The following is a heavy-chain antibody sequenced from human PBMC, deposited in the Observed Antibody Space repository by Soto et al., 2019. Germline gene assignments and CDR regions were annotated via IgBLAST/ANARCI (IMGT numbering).Heavy chain of an antibody. CDR3: AKDRQAAAGIWATYYYYYYGMDV. Sequence: GGSLRLSCAASGFTFSSYGMHWVRQAPGKGLEWVAVISYDGSNKYYADSVKGRFTISRDNSKNTLYLQMNSLRAEDTAVYYCAKDRQAAAGIWATYYYYYYGMDVWGQGTTVTVSS. V-gene: IGHV3-30*18. CDR1: GFTFSSYG. CDR2: ISYDGSNK. D-gene: IGHD6-13*01. J-gene: IGHJ6*02.